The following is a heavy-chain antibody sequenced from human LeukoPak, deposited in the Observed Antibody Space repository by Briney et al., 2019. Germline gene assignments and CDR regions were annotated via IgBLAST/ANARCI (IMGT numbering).Heavy chain of an antibody. V-gene: IGHV3-21*01. J-gene: IGHJ6*03. Sequence: GGSLRLSCAASGFTFSSYSMNWVRQAPGKGLEWVSFISSSSSYIYYVDSMKGRFTISRDNARNSLYLQMNSLRAEDTAVYYCAKDSVATLRSYYYYMDVWGKGTTVTISS. CDR2: ISSSSSYI. CDR3: AKDSVATLRSYYYYMDV. D-gene: IGHD5-12*01. CDR1: GFTFSSYS.